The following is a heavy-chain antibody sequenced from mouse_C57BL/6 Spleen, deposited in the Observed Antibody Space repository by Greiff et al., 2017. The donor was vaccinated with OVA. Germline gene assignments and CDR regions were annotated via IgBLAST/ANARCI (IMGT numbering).Heavy chain of an antibody. Sequence: EVQLQQSGPELVKPGALVKISCKASGYTFTDYYLNWVKQSHGKSLEWIGDINPNNGGTSYNQKFKGKATLTVDKSSSTAYMELRSLTSEDSAVYYCARSRYDGSSYVGYFDYWGQGTTLTVSS. CDR1: GYTFTDYY. V-gene: IGHV1-26*01. J-gene: IGHJ2*01. CDR3: ARSRYDGSSYVGYFDY. D-gene: IGHD1-1*01. CDR2: INPNNGGT.